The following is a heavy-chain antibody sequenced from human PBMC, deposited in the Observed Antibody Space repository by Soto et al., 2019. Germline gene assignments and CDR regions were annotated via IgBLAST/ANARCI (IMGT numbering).Heavy chain of an antibody. Sequence: GGSLRLSCAASGFTFSSFGLHRVRQAPGKGLEWVAVVSSDGSNKYYPDSLKGRFAISRDNFKNTLYLQMINLRPEDTAVYYCARERRPNSSWFDRWGQGTLVTVSS. CDR2: VSSDGSNK. CDR1: GFTFSSFG. CDR3: ARERRPNSSWFDR. V-gene: IGHV3-30*03. D-gene: IGHD4-4*01. J-gene: IGHJ5*02.